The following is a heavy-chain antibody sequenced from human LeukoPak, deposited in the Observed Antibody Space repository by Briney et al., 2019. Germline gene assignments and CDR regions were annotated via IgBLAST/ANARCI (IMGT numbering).Heavy chain of an antibody. V-gene: IGHV4-39*01. D-gene: IGHD1-26*01. CDR1: GFTFSSFGLN. Sequence: GSLRLSCAASGFTFSSFGLNWVRQAPGKGLEWLGSIYYSGSTYYNPSLKSRVAISVDTSKNQFSLRLSSVTAADTAVYYCARHVWDRAFDCWGQGSLVTVSS. CDR3: ARHVWDRAFDC. J-gene: IGHJ4*02. CDR2: IYYSGST.